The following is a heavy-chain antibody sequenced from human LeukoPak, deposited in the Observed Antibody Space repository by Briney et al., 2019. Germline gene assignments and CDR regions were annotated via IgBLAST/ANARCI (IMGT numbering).Heavy chain of an antibody. CDR3: AREPLYYYDSSGYLAFDI. CDR2: ISSSGSTI. CDR1: GFTFSSCG. V-gene: IGHV3-48*04. J-gene: IGHJ3*02. D-gene: IGHD3-22*01. Sequence: GRSLRLSCAASGFTFSSCGMHWVRQAPGKGLEWVSYISSSGSTIYYADSVKGRFTISRDNAKNSLYLQMNSLRAEDTAVYYCAREPLYYYDSSGYLAFDIWGQGTMVTVSS.